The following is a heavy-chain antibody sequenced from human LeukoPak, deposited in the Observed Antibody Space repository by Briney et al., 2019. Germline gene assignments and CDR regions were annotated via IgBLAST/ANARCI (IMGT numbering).Heavy chain of an antibody. V-gene: IGHV1-8*01. D-gene: IGHD5-12*01. Sequence: ASVKVSCKASGYTFTSYDINWVRQATGQGLGWMGWMNPNSGNTGYAQKFQGRVTMTRNTSISTAYMELSSLRSEDTAVYYCARGFSGIVATTHQNWFDPWGQGTLVTVSS. CDR3: ARGFSGIVATTHQNWFDP. CDR2: MNPNSGNT. CDR1: GYTFTSYD. J-gene: IGHJ5*02.